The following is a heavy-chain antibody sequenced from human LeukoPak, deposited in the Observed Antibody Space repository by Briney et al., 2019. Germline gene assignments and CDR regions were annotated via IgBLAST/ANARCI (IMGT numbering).Heavy chain of an antibody. D-gene: IGHD6-13*01. CDR2: IIPIFGTA. CDR3: ARDRSAAAGFDY. J-gene: IGHJ4*02. V-gene: IGHV1-69*13. CDR1: GGTFSSYA. Sequence: GAPVKVSCKASGGTFSSYAISWVRQAPGQGLEWMGGIIPIFGTANYAQKFQGRVTITADESTSTAYMELSSLRSEDTAVYYCARDRSAAAGFDYWGQGTLVTVSS.